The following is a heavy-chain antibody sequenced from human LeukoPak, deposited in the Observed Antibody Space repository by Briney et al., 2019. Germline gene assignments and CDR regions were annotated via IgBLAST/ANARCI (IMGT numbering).Heavy chain of an antibody. J-gene: IGHJ4*02. CDR1: GYTLTELS. CDR3: AREVRYDSASSYFDY. V-gene: IGHV1-24*01. Sequence: ASVKVSCKVSGYTLTELSMHWVRQAPAKGLEWMGGFDPEDGETIYAQKFQGRVTMTEDTSTDTAYKELRSLRSEDTAVYYCAREVRYDSASSYFDYWGQGTLVTVSS. CDR2: FDPEDGET. D-gene: IGHD3-10*01.